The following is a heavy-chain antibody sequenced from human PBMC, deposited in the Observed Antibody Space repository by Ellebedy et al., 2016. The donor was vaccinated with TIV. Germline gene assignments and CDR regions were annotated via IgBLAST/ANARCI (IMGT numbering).Heavy chain of an antibody. CDR2: IHNSGRT. D-gene: IGHD2-15*01. J-gene: IGHJ2*01. CDR3: ARLGSCDDGGCPTVGYWYVHL. V-gene: IGHV4-59*01. CDR1: GGSISTYY. Sequence: SETLSLXXTVSGGSISTYYWSWIRQSPGKGLEYIGYIHNSGRTNYSPSLSGRVTMSIDMSQHQFSLKLTSVTAADTAVYYCARLGSCDDGGCPTVGYWYVHLWGRGTLVTVSS.